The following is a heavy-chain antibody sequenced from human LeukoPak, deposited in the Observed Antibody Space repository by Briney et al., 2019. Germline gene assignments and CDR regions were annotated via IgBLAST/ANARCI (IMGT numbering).Heavy chain of an antibody. CDR3: ARRGAVAGLNDAFDI. CDR1: GGSISSSSYY. CDR2: IYYSGST. Sequence: PSETLSLTCTVSGGSISSSSYYWGWIRQPPGKGLEWIGSIYYSGSTYYNPSLKSRVTISVDTSKNQFSLKLSSVTAADTAVYYCARRGAVAGLNDAFDIWGQGTMVTVSS. J-gene: IGHJ3*02. D-gene: IGHD6-19*01. V-gene: IGHV4-39*07.